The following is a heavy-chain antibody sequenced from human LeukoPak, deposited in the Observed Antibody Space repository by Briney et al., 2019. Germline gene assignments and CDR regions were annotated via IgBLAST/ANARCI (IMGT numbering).Heavy chain of an antibody. CDR2: ISGSGGNT. V-gene: IGHV3-23*01. D-gene: IGHD1-26*01. CDR3: AKAGSIRFDY. J-gene: IGHJ4*02. CDR1: GFTFSSYG. Sequence: PGGSLRLSCAASGFTFSSYGMHWVRQAPGKGLEWVSGISGSGGNTYYADSVKGRFTVSRDNSKNTLYLQINRLRAEDTAVYYCAKAGSIRFDYWGQGTLVTVSS.